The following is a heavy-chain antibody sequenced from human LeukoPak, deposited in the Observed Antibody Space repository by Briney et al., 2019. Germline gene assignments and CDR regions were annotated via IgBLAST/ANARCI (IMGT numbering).Heavy chain of an antibody. CDR2: IKQDGSEK. Sequence: GGSLRLSCAASGFIFTNYWMDWVRQAPGKGLECVASIKQDGSEKYYLDSVKGRFTISRDNAKNSLYLQVNSLRTEDTAMYYCARGDSFSSPDDAFDIWGQGTMVTVSS. J-gene: IGHJ3*02. CDR3: ARGDSFSSPDDAFDI. D-gene: IGHD6-6*01. CDR1: GFIFTNYW. V-gene: IGHV3-7*05.